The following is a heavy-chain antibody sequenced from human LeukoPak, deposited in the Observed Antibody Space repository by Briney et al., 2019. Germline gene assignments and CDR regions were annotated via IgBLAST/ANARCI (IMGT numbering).Heavy chain of an antibody. CDR2: ISSSSSTI. V-gene: IGHV3-48*01. D-gene: IGHD6-6*01. CDR3: ARDRWSIAARPSAFDI. CDR1: GFTFSSYA. J-gene: IGHJ3*02. Sequence: GGSLRLSCAASGFTFSSYAMSWVRQAPGKGLEWVSYISSSSSTIYYADSVKGRFTISRDNAKNSLYLQMNSLRAEDTAVYYCARDRWSIAARPSAFDIWGQGTMVTVSS.